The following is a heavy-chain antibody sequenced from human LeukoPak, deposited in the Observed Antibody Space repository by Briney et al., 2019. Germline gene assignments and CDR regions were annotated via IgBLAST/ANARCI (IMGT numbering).Heavy chain of an antibody. J-gene: IGHJ5*02. D-gene: IGHD3-10*01. V-gene: IGHV3-15*07. CDR2: ILSKTSGGTT. CDR1: GLTFSSHW. CDR3: ADYYASGSYPP. Sequence: GGSLRLSCAASGLTFSSHWMNWVRQAPGKGLEWVGRILSKTSGGTTDYATPVKGRFTISRDDSKNMLYLHMNSLQIEDTAVYYCADYYASGSYPPWGQGTLVTVSS.